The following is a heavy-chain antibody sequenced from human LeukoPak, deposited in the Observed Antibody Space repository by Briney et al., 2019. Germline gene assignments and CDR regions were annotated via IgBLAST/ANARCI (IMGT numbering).Heavy chain of an antibody. CDR3: ARDGQGRYCSGGNCFPFEY. V-gene: IGHV4-31*03. CDR1: GGSISSGGYY. Sequence: PSQTLSLTCTVSGGSISSGGYYWSWIRQHPGKGLEWIGYIYYSGSTYYNPSLKSRVTISVDTSKNQFSLKLSSVTAADTAVYYCARDGQGRYCSGGNCFPFEYWGQGTLVTVSS. J-gene: IGHJ4*02. D-gene: IGHD2-15*01. CDR2: IYYSGST.